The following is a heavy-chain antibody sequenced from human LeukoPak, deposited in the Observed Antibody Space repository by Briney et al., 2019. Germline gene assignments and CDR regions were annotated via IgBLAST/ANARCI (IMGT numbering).Heavy chain of an antibody. Sequence: ASVKVSCKAFGYTFTDYYIQWVRPAPGQGLEWMGWIHPNRGDANYGQKFQGRVTMTRDTSIATAYLELSSLTSDDTAVYYCARETSEAFETWGQGTLVTVSS. J-gene: IGHJ5*02. CDR1: GYTFTDYY. V-gene: IGHV1-2*02. CDR2: IHPNRGDA. CDR3: ARETSEAFET. D-gene: IGHD2-2*01.